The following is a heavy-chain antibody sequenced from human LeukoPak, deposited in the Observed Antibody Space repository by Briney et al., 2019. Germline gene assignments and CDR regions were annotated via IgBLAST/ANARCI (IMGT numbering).Heavy chain of an antibody. CDR1: SGSFRTYY. CDR3: ARVGSSYGSGSPSFHYYYYMDV. D-gene: IGHD3-10*01. J-gene: IGHJ6*03. Sequence: PSETLSLTCTVSSGSFRTYYWSWIRQPPGKGLEWIGYIYYSGSTNYNPSLKSRVTISVDTSKNQFSLKLSSVTAADTAVYYCARVGSSYGSGSPSFHYYYYMDVWGKGTTVTVSS. V-gene: IGHV4-59*01. CDR2: IYYSGST.